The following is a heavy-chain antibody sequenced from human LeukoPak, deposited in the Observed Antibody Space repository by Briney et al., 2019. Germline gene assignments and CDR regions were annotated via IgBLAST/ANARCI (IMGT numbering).Heavy chain of an antibody. V-gene: IGHV4-59*01. D-gene: IGHD3-3*01. CDR3: ARENYDFWSGLTYYYYMDV. CDR2: IYYSGST. Sequence: SETLSLTCTVSGGSISSYYWSWIRQPPGKGLEWIGYIYYSGSTNYNPSLKSRVTISVDTSKNQFSLKLSSVTAADTAVYYCARENYDFWSGLTYYYYMDVWGKGTTVTVSS. J-gene: IGHJ6*03. CDR1: GGSISSYY.